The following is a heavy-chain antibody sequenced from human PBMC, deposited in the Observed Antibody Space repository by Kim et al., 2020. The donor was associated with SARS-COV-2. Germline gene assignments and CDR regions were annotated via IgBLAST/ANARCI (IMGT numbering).Heavy chain of an antibody. Sequence: GGSLRLSCAASGLTFSNDWIRWVRQAPGKGLEWVGRIKCKTNDGATDYAVHVQGSFTISSADYSNSLYMQMYRMKTEDTDVYYCNTTPIIYSGSGRYW. D-gene: IGHD3-10*01. CDR1: GLTFSNDW. CDR3: NTTPIIYSGSGRYW. V-gene: IGHV3-15*01. CDR2: IKCKTNDGAT. J-gene: IGHJ2*01.